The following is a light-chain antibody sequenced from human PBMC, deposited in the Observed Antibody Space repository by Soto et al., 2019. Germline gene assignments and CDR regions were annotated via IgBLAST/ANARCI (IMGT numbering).Light chain of an antibody. J-gene: IGLJ3*02. CDR2: EVS. CDR3: SSYAGSILGV. CDR1: SSDVGGYKY. V-gene: IGLV2-8*01. Sequence: QSALTQPPSAFGSPGQSVTISCTGTSSDVGGYKYVSWYQQHPGKAPKLMIYEVSKRPSGVPDRFSGSKSGNTASLTVSGLQAEDEADYYCSSYAGSILGVFGGGTKLT.